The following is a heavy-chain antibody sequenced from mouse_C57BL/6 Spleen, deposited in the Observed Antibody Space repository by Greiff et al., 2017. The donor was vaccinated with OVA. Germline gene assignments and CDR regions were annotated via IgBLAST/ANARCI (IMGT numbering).Heavy chain of an antibody. J-gene: IGHJ4*01. V-gene: IGHV1-81*01. Sequence: QVQLQQSGAELARPGASVKLSCKASGYTFTSYGISWVKQRTGQGLEWIGEIYPRSGNTYYNEKFKGKATLTADKSSSTAYMELRSLTSEDSAVYFCARGDYSNYDAMDYWSQGTSVTVSS. D-gene: IGHD2-5*01. CDR3: ARGDYSNYDAMDY. CDR2: IYPRSGNT. CDR1: GYTFTSYG.